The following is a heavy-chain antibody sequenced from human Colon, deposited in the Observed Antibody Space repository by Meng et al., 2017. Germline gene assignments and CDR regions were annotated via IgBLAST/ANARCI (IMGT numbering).Heavy chain of an antibody. D-gene: IGHD3-10*01. CDR3: ARELLWFGEQNDAFDI. CDR2: IWYDGSNK. CDR1: GFTFSSYG. V-gene: IGHV3-33*01. Sequence: GESLKISCAASGFTFSSYGMHWVRQAPGKGLEWVAVIWYDGSNKYYADSVKGRFTISRDNSKNTLYLQMNSLRAEDTAVYYCARELLWFGEQNDAFDIWGQWTMVTVSS. J-gene: IGHJ3*02.